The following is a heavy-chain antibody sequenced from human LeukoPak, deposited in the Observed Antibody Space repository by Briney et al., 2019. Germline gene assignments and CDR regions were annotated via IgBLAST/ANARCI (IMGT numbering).Heavy chain of an antibody. CDR3: ARDSTDDSWFDP. CDR2: ISCDGSNK. Sequence: GRSLRLSCAASGFTFSSYAMHWVRQAPGKGLEWVAVISCDGSNKYYADSVKGRFTISRDNSKNTLYLQMNSLRAEDTAVYYCARDSTDDSWFDPWGQGTLVTVSS. D-gene: IGHD2-2*01. CDR1: GFTFSSYA. V-gene: IGHV3-30-3*01. J-gene: IGHJ5*02.